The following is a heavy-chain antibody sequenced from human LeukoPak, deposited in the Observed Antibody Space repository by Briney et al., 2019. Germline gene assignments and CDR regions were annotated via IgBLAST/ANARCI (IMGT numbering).Heavy chain of an antibody. Sequence: GGSLRLSCAASGFTFSVAAMTWVRQAPGKGLEWVSLIGASGESTYYANSVKGRFTISRDNSKNTLSLQMNSLRVEDTAMYFCAKDIQLSTWGLGTMVTVSS. CDR1: GFTFSVAA. D-gene: IGHD5-24*01. J-gene: IGHJ3*01. V-gene: IGHV3-23*01. CDR3: AKDIQLST. CDR2: IGASGEST.